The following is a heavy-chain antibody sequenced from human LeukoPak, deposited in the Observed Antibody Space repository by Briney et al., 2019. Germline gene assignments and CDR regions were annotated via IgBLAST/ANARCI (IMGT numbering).Heavy chain of an antibody. CDR3: ATYRLSYADY. J-gene: IGHJ4*02. CDR1: GFTVSSNY. D-gene: IGHD2-2*01. V-gene: IGHV3-66*01. CDR2: IYGGVNT. Sequence: GGSLRLSCAASGFTVSSNYMSWVRQAPGKGLEWVSVIYGGVNTVYADSVQGRFTISRDNSKNTLYLQMNSLRAEDTAVYYCATYRLSYADYWGQGTLVTVSS.